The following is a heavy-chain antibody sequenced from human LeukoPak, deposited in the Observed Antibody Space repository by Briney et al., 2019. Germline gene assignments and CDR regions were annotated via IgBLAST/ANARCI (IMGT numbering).Heavy chain of an antibody. J-gene: IGHJ5*02. CDR1: GYIFTGYY. CDR2: MNPNSGNT. Sequence: ASVKVSCKASGYIFTGYYMHWVRQATGQGLEWMGWMNPNSGNTGYAQKFQGRVTITRNTSISTAYMELSSLRSEDTAVYYCARGYRRFDPWGQGTLVTVSS. CDR3: ARGYRRFDP. V-gene: IGHV1-8*03.